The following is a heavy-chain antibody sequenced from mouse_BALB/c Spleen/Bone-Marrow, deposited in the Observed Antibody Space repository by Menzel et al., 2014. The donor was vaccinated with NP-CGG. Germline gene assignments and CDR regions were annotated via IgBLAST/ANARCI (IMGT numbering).Heavy chain of an antibody. CDR1: GFNIKDTY. J-gene: IGHJ3*01. CDR3: AMITTGAWFAY. Sequence: VQLQQSGAELVKPGASVKLSCTASGFNIKDTYMHWVKQRPEQGLEWIGWIDPANGNTKYDPKFQGKATITADTSSNTAYLQLSSLTSEDTAVYYCAMITTGAWFAYWGQGTLVTVSA. CDR2: IDPANGNT. D-gene: IGHD2-4*01. V-gene: IGHV14-3*02.